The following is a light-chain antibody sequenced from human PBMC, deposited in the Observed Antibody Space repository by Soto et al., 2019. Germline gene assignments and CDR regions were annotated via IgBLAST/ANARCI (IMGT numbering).Light chain of an antibody. V-gene: IGKV3-20*01. CDR3: QQYGSSPLT. CDR2: GAS. J-gene: IGKJ4*01. Sequence: EIVMTQSPATLSVSPGGRATLSCRASQSVSNYLAWYQQKTGQAPRLLISGASRRTTGIPDRFSGSGSGTDFTLTISSLEPDDFAIYYCQQYGSSPLTFGGGTKVDIK. CDR1: QSVSNY.